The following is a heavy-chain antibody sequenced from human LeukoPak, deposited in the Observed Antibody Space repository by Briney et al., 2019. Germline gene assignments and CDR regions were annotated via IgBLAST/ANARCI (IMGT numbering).Heavy chain of an antibody. CDR2: IKYAGSEK. CDR1: GFMFRSYW. CDR3: ANPVGYGDAFDI. D-gene: IGHD5-12*01. J-gene: IGHJ3*02. Sequence: GGSLRLSCTASGFMFRSYWMTWVRQAPGKGLEWVANIKYAGSEKNYLDSVRGRFTISRDDARNSLYLQMNSLRVEDTAVYYCANPVGYGDAFDIWGQGTMVTVSS. V-gene: IGHV3-7*05.